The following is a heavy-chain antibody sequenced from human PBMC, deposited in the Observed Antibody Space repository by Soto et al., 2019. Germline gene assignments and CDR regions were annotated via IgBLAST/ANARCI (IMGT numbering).Heavy chain of an antibody. J-gene: IGHJ6*03. V-gene: IGHV4-59*08. Sequence: SETLSLTCTVSGGSISSYYWSWIRQPPGKGLEWIGYIYYSGSTNYNPSLKSRVTISVDTSKNQFSLKLSSVTAADTAVYYCARHGIYSSGYYYYMDVRGKRTTVTVSS. CDR3: ARHGIYSSGYYYYMDV. CDR2: IYYSGST. CDR1: GGSISSYY. D-gene: IGHD6-19*01.